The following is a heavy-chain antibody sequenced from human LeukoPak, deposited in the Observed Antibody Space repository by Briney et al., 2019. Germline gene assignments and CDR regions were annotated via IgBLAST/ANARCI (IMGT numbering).Heavy chain of an antibody. CDR1: GGTFSSYA. CDR2: IIPIFGTA. Sequence: SVKVSCKASGGTFSSYAISWVRQAPGQGLEWMGRIIPIFGTANYAQKFQGRVTITTDESTSTAYMELSSLRSEDTAVYYCAKYLWSGYYTIDAFDIWGQGTMVTVSS. V-gene: IGHV1-69*05. J-gene: IGHJ3*02. CDR3: AKYLWSGYYTIDAFDI. D-gene: IGHD3-3*01.